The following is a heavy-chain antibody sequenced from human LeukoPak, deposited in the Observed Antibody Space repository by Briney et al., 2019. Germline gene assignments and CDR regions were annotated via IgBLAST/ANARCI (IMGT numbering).Heavy chain of an antibody. CDR3: ARGFRNSGSSLDI. Sequence: PGGSLRLSCAASGFTFSSYSMNWVRQAPGKGLECVSSISSSSSYIYYAYSAKGRFTISRDNAKNSLYLQMNSLRAEDTAVYYCARGFRNSGSSLDIWGQGTMVTVSS. D-gene: IGHD1-26*01. CDR1: GFTFSSYS. V-gene: IGHV3-21*01. J-gene: IGHJ3*02. CDR2: ISSSSSYI.